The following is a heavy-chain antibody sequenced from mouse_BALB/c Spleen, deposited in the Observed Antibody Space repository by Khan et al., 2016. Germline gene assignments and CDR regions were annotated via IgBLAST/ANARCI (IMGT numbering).Heavy chain of an antibody. Sequence: QVQLQQPGAELVKPGTSVKLSCKASGYNFTSYWINWVKLRPGQGLEWIGDIYPGSGSTNYNEKFKSKATLTVDTSSSTAYMQLSSLASEDSALXYCARAALSYDSSYWYFDVWGAGTTVTVSS. V-gene: IGHV1-55*01. D-gene: IGHD1-1*01. CDR2: IYPGSGST. CDR3: ARAALSYDSSYWYFDV. CDR1: GYNFTSYW. J-gene: IGHJ1*01.